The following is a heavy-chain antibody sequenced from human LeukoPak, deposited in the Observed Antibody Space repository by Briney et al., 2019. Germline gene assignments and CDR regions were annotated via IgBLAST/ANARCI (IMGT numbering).Heavy chain of an antibody. D-gene: IGHD2/OR15-2a*01. CDR3: ARGGFSHALDV. CDR1: GFTFSRYW. CDR2: INNDGSDT. V-gene: IGHV3-74*01. J-gene: IGHJ3*01. Sequence: GGSLRLSCAASGFTFSRYWIHWVRQAPGKGLVWVSRINNDGSDTIYADSVKGRFAMSRDNAKNTVFLQMSGLRAEDTAVYYCARGGFSHALDVWGQGTTVTVSS.